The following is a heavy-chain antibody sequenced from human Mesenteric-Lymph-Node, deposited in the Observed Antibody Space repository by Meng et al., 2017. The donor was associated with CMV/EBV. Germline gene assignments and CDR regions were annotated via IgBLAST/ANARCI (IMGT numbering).Heavy chain of an antibody. V-gene: IGHV4-59*01. D-gene: IGHD6-6*01. CDR1: GGSISSYY. CDR2: IYYSGST. J-gene: IGHJ6*02. CDR3: ARAARLGNYYYGMDV. Sequence: GSLRLSCTVSGGSISSYYWSWIRQPPGKGLEWIGYIYYSGSTNYNPSLKSRVTISVDTSKNQFSLKLSSVTAADTAVYYCARAARLGNYYYGMDVWGQGTTVTVSS.